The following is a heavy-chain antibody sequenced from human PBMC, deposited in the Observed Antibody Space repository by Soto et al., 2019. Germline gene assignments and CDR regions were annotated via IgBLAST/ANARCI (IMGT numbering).Heavy chain of an antibody. CDR2: IRSKANSYAT. J-gene: IGHJ4*02. V-gene: IGHV3-73*01. Sequence: WXSLGLSCAASGFTFIGSAMHWVRQASGKGLEWVGRIRSKANSYATAYAASVKGRFTISRDDSKNTAYLQMNSLKTEDTAVYYCTRLGYYDILTGYYQGDYWGQGTLVTVSS. D-gene: IGHD3-9*01. CDR3: TRLGYYDILTGYYQGDY. CDR1: GFTFIGSA.